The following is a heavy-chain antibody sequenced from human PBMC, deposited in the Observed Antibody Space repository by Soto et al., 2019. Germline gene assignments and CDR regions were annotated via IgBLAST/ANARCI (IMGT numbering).Heavy chain of an antibody. J-gene: IGHJ6*02. V-gene: IGHV1-69*13. D-gene: IGHD2-15*01. Sequence: SVKVTCKASGGTFDNYAVSWVRQAPGQGLEWMGGIIPMFETVNYAQRFQGRLTIAADESTSTAYMELTSPTSADTAIYFCARGLRTGNYGMDVWGQGTTGTVSS. CDR2: IIPMFETV. CDR3: ARGLRTGNYGMDV. CDR1: GGTFDNYA.